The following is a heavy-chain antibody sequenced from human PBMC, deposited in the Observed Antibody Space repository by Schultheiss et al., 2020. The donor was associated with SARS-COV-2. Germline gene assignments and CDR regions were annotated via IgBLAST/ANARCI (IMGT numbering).Heavy chain of an antibody. CDR3: ARMGPTDNSSVAVSSVPYYYYGMDV. Sequence: GGSLRLSCAASGFTFSSYWMHWVRQAPGKGLVWVSRINSDGSSTSYADSVKGRFTISRDNAKNTLYLQMNSLRAEDTAVYYCARMGPTDNSSVAVSSVPYYYYGMDVWGQGTTVTVSS. J-gene: IGHJ6*02. CDR1: GFTFSSYW. V-gene: IGHV3-74*01. CDR2: INSDGSST. D-gene: IGHD2/OR15-2a*01.